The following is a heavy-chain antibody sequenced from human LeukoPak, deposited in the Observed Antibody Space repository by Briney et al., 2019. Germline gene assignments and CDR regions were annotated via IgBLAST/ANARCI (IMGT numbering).Heavy chain of an antibody. CDR3: AREGAFDT. CDR2: IYYSGST. J-gene: IGHJ3*02. V-gene: IGHV4-59*01. CDR1: GGSISSYY. Sequence: KPSETLSLTCTVSGGSISSYYWSWIRQPPGKGLEWIGYIYYSGSTNYNPSLKSRVTISVDTSKNQFSLKLSSVTAADTAVYYCAREGAFDTWGQGTMVTVSS.